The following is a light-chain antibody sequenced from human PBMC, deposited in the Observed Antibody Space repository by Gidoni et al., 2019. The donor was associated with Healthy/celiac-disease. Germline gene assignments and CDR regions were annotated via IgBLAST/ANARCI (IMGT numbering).Light chain of an antibody. Sequence: DIVMTQSPLSLPVTPGEPASISCRSSQSLLHSNGYNYLDWYLQKPGQSPQLLIYLGSNRASGVPDRFSGSGSGTDFTLKISRVEAEDVGVYYCMQALQTPLMTFGQGTRLEIK. CDR1: QSLLHSNGYNY. J-gene: IGKJ5*01. CDR2: LGS. CDR3: MQALQTPLMT. V-gene: IGKV2-28*01.